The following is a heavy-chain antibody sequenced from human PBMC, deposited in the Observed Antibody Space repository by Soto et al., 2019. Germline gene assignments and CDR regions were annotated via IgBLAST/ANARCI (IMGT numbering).Heavy chain of an antibody. J-gene: IGHJ4*02. Sequence: GGSLRLSCAASGFTFSSYAMTWVRQAPGKGLEWVSGIRVSDGSTYYADSVKGRFTISRDNSRNTLYLQMNSLRAEDTAVYYCAKDLYGDYPDYFDYWGQGTLVTVSS. V-gene: IGHV3-23*01. D-gene: IGHD4-17*01. CDR1: GFTFSSYA. CDR2: IRVSDGST. CDR3: AKDLYGDYPDYFDY.